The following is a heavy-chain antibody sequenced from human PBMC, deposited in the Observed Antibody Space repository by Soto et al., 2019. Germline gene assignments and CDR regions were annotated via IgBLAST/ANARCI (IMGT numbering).Heavy chain of an antibody. CDR1: GFTFSSYA. CDR3: ARVRFLEWLFPDY. J-gene: IGHJ4*02. V-gene: IGHV3-23*01. D-gene: IGHD3-3*01. Sequence: EVQLLESGGGLVQPGGSLRLSCAASGFTFSSYAMSWVRQAPGKGLEWVSPISGSGGSTYYADSVKGRFNISSDMSKNPLYLQMNSLRAEDTAVYYCARVRFLEWLFPDYWGQGTLVTVSS. CDR2: ISGSGGST.